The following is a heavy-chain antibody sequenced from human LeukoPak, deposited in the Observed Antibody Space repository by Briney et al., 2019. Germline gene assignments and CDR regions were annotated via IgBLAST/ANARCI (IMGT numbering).Heavy chain of an antibody. D-gene: IGHD2-2*01. V-gene: IGHV4-34*01. Sequence: PSETLSLTCAVYGGSFSGYYWSWIRQPPGKGLEWIGEINHSGSTNYNPSLKSRVTISVDTSKNQFSLKLSSVTAADTAVYYCARRDCSSTSCSDTYFDYWGQGTLVTVSS. J-gene: IGHJ4*02. CDR1: GGSFSGYY. CDR3: ARRDCSSTSCSDTYFDY. CDR2: INHSGST.